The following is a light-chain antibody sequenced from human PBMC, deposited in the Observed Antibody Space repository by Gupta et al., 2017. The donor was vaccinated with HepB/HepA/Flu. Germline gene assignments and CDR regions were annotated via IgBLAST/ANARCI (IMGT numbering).Light chain of an antibody. CDR2: DVS. V-gene: IGLV2-14*03. CDR3: SSYTSSSTLV. Sequence: QSALTQPASVSGSPGQLITISCTGTSSDVGGYNYVSWYQQHPGKAPKLMIYDVSNRPSGVSSRFSGSKSGNTASLTISGLQAEDEADYYCSSYTSSSTLVFGTGTKVTVL. J-gene: IGLJ1*01. CDR1: SSDVGGYNY.